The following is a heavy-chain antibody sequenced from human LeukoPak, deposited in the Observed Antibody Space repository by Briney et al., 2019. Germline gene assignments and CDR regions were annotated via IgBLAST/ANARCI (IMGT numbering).Heavy chain of an antibody. CDR1: GGSISSSSYY. J-gene: IGHJ5*02. V-gene: IGHV4-39*01. CDR3: AGYCSGGSCYVHWFDP. Sequence: SETLSLTCTVSGGSISSSSYYWGWIRQPPGKGLEWIGSIYYSGSTYYNPSLKSRVTISVDTSKNQFSQKLSSVTAADTAVYYCAGYCSGGSCYVHWFDPWGQGTLVTVSS. CDR2: IYYSGST. D-gene: IGHD2-15*01.